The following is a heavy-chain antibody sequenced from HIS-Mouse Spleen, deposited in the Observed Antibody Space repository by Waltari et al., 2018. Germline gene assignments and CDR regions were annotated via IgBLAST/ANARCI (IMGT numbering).Heavy chain of an antibody. J-gene: IGHJ4*02. D-gene: IGHD6-13*01. CDR2: INHSGST. CDR3: ARVNSSFDY. Sequence: QVQLQQWVAGLLKPSETLSLTCAVYGGSFSGYYWCWIRQPPGKGLEWIGEINHSGSTNYNPSLKSRVTISVDTSKNQFSLKLSSVTAADTAVYYCARVNSSFDYWGQGTLVTVSS. V-gene: IGHV4-34*01. CDR1: GGSFSGYY.